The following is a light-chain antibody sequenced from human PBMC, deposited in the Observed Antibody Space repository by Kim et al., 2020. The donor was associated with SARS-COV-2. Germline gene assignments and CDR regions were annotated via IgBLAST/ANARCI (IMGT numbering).Light chain of an antibody. Sequence: DIGMTQSPDSLAVALGERATINCKSSQSVLYSSNNKNYLTWYQQKPGQPPKLLIYWASTRESGVPDRFSRSGSGTDFTLTISSLQAEDVAVYYCQQYYSTPPTFGGGTKVELK. V-gene: IGKV4-1*01. CDR3: QQYYSTPPT. J-gene: IGKJ4*01. CDR2: WAS. CDR1: QSVLYSSNNKNY.